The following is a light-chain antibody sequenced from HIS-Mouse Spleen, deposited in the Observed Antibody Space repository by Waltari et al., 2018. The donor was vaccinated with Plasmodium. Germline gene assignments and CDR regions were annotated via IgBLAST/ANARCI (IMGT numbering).Light chain of an antibody. CDR2: AAS. J-gene: IGKJ2*01. CDR1: QGISSY. Sequence: ICMTQSPSFLAASIGDTFTFSCRMNQGISSYLAWYQQKPGKAPELLIYAASTLQSGVPSRFSGSGSGTDFTLTISCLQSEDFATYYCQQYYSFPYTFGQGTKLEIK. V-gene: IGKV1D-8*02. CDR3: QQYYSFPYT.